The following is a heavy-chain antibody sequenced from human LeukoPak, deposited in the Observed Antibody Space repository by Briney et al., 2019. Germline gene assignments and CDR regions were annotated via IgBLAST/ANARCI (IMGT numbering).Heavy chain of an antibody. Sequence: GASVKVSCKASGYTFTSYDINWVRQATGQGLEWMGWMNPNSGNTGYAQKFQGRVTMTRNTSISTAYMELSSLRSEDTAVYYCARMSGCYFAHDYWGQGTLVTVSS. D-gene: IGHD3-22*01. CDR2: MNPNSGNT. CDR3: ARMSGCYFAHDY. CDR1: GYTFTSYD. V-gene: IGHV1-8*01. J-gene: IGHJ4*02.